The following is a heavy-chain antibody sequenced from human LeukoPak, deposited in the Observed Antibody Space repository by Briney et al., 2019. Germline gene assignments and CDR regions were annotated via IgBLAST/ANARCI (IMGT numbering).Heavy chain of an antibody. J-gene: IGHJ4*02. CDR3: ARAPTVSGYCSSVSCQADY. Sequence: PGGSLRLSCAASGFTFSSYAMHWVRQAPGKGLEWVAVISYDGSNKYYADSVKGRFTISRDNAKNSLYLQMNSLRAEDTAVYYCARAPTVSGYCSSVSCQADYWGQGTLVTVSS. V-gene: IGHV3-30-3*01. CDR2: ISYDGSNK. D-gene: IGHD2-2*01. CDR1: GFTFSSYA.